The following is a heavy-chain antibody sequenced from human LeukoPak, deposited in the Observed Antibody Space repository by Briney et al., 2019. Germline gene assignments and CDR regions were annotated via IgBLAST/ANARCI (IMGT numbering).Heavy chain of an antibody. V-gene: IGHV4-59*01. CDR1: GGSISKFY. D-gene: IGHD3-10*01. CDR3: ARGGFREFDS. Sequence: SETLSLTCTVSGGSISKFYWSWIRQPPGKGLEWIGYIYYSGSTNYNPSLKSRVTISVDTSKNQFSLKLGSVTAADTAVYYCARGGFREFDSWGQGTLVIVSS. J-gene: IGHJ4*02. CDR2: IYYSGST.